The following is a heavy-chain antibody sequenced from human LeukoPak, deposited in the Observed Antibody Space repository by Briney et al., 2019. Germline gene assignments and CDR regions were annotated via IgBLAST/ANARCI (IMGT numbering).Heavy chain of an antibody. CDR2: ISSSSSYI. Sequence: GGSLRLSCAASGFTFSSYSMNWVRQAPGKGLEWVSSISSSSSYIYYADSVKGRFTISRDNAKYSLYLQMNSLRAEDTAVYYCARGARGRLLYFDYWGQGTLVTVSS. V-gene: IGHV3-21*01. J-gene: IGHJ4*02. CDR1: GFTFSSYS. D-gene: IGHD3-10*01. CDR3: ARGARGRLLYFDY.